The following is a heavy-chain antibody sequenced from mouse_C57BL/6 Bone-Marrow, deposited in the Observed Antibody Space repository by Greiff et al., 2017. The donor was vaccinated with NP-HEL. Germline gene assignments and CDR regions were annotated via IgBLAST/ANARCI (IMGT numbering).Heavy chain of an antibody. CDR2: INPNNGGT. CDR1: GYTFTDYY. Sequence: VQLQQSGPELVKPGASVKISCKASGYTFTDYYMYWVKQSHGKSLEWIGDINPNNGGTSYNQKFKGKATLTVDKSSSTAYMELRSLTSEDSAVYYCARGGAWFAYWGQGTLVTVSA. CDR3: ARGGAWFAY. J-gene: IGHJ3*01. V-gene: IGHV1-26*01.